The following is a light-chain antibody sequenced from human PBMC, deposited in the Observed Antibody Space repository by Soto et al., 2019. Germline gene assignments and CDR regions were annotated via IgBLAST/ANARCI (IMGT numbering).Light chain of an antibody. CDR2: DVS. J-gene: IGLJ1*01. V-gene: IGLV2-14*03. Sequence: QSALTQPASVSGSPGQSITISCTGTISDVGAYNFVSWYQQHPGKLPRLMIFDVSSRPSGVSDRFSGSKSGNTASLAISGLQAEDEGDYYCSSYARSSTHVFGSGTKLTVL. CDR1: ISDVGAYNF. CDR3: SSYARSSTHV.